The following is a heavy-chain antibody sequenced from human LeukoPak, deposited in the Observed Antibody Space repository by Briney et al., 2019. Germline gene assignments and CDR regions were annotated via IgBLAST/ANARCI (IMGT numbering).Heavy chain of an antibody. V-gene: IGHV1-18*01. CDR1: GYTFINYA. D-gene: IGHD1-26*01. Sequence: ASVKVSCKASGYTFINYAISWVRQAPGQGLEWMGWIGTYNGNTKYAQEFQGRVTMTTDTSTSTGYMELRNLRPDDTAVYFCVREWDHTRMTFDIWGQGTMVTVSS. CDR3: VREWDHTRMTFDI. CDR2: IGTYNGNT. J-gene: IGHJ3*02.